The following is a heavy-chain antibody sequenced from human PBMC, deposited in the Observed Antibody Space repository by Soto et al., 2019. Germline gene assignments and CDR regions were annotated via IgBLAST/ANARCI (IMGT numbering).Heavy chain of an antibody. V-gene: IGHV3-30*18. CDR3: AKAKGSDY. CDR1: GFTFSSYV. Sequence: GGSLRLSCAASGFTFSSYVMHWVRQSPGKGLEWVAVISYDGSNKYYADSVKGRFTISRDNSKNTLYLQMNSLRAEDTAVYYCAKAKGSDYWGQGTLVTSPQ. CDR2: ISYDGSNK. J-gene: IGHJ4*02.